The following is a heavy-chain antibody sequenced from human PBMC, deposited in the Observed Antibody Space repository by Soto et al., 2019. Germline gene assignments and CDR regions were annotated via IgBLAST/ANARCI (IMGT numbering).Heavy chain of an antibody. D-gene: IGHD2-2*01. CDR3: ATIPYRSPDV. V-gene: IGHV4-34*01. Sequence: SETLSLTCAVYGGSFSGYYWSWIRQPPGKGLEWIGEINHSGGTNYSPSFQGHVTISADKSISTAYLQWSSLKASDTAMYYCATIPYRSPDVWGQGTTVTVSS. CDR1: GGSFSGYY. J-gene: IGHJ6*02. CDR2: INHSGGT.